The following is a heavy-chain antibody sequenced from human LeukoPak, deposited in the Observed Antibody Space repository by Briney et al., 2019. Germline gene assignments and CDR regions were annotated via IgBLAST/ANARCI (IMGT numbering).Heavy chain of an antibody. CDR2: IKSRTHGGTT. CDR1: GFTGFTFTDAW. D-gene: IGHD6-6*01. V-gene: IGHV3-15*01. Sequence: GGSLRLSCAASGFTGFTFTDAWMSWVRQGPGKGLESVGRIKSRTHGGTTDYAAPVKGRFTISRDDSKSTLYLQMNSLKTEDTGVYYCTTDEYQWGQGTLVTVSS. CDR3: TTDEYQ. J-gene: IGHJ4*02.